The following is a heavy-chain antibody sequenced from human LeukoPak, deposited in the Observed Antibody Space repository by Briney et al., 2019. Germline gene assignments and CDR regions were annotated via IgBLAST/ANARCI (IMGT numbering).Heavy chain of an antibody. CDR2: INPSGGST. D-gene: IGHD5-18*01. J-gene: IGHJ3*02. CDR3: ASLSPDTAMVTFPYAFDI. V-gene: IGHV1-46*01. Sequence: ASVKVSCKASGYTFTSYYMHWVRQAPGQGLEWMGIINPSGGSTSYAQKFQGRVTMTRDTSTSTVYMELSSLRSEDTAVYYCASLSPDTAMVTFPYAFDIWGQGTMVTVSS. CDR1: GYTFTSYY.